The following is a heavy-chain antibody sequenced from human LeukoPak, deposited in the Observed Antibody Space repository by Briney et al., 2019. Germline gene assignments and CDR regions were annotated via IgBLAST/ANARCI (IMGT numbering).Heavy chain of an antibody. Sequence: PSETLSLTCTVSGGSISSSNYYWGWTRQPPGKGLEWIGSIHYSGSTYYNPSLKSRVTVSVDTSKNQFTVNLSSVTAADTAVYYCTRHFGSGRDDYWGQGTLVTVSS. CDR1: GGSISSSNYY. V-gene: IGHV4-39*01. D-gene: IGHD3-10*01. CDR3: TRHFGSGRDDY. CDR2: IHYSGST. J-gene: IGHJ4*02.